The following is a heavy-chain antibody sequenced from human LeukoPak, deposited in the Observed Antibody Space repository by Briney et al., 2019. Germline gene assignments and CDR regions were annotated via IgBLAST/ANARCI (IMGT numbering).Heavy chain of an antibody. J-gene: IGHJ4*02. V-gene: IGHV3-23*01. CDR3: ARDDGKTYYFDS. D-gene: IGHD4-17*01. CDR1: GFTFRNYA. CDR2: VRGNDGRT. Sequence: GGSLRLSCEASGFTFRNYAMSWVRQAPGKGLEWVSAVRGNDGRTDYADSVKGRFTVSRDNSRNTLYLQMNSLRAEDTAAYYCARDDGKTYYFDSWGQGTLVTVSS.